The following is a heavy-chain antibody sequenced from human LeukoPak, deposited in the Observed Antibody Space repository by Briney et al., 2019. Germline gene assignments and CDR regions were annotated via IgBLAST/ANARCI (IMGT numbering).Heavy chain of an antibody. Sequence: SETLSLTCTVSGGSISTSNYYWGWIRQPPGKGLEWIGNIYYSGNTFYNPSLESRVTISLDTSKNQFSLKLSSVTAADTAVYYCARVAFGVTDPWGQGTLVTVAS. CDR2: IYYSGNT. D-gene: IGHD3-3*01. V-gene: IGHV4-39*07. J-gene: IGHJ5*02. CDR3: ARVAFGVTDP. CDR1: GGSISTSNYY.